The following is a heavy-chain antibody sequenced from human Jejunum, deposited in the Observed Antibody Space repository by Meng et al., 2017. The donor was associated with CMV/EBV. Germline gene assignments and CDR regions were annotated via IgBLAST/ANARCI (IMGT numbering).Heavy chain of an antibody. Sequence: SWAASGFSLSIYSMNWVRQAPGKGLEWVAYIGTGSTKYYADSLEGRFTVSRDDAKNSLYLQMNSLRGEDTAVYFCVRDPVLSGLDVWGQGTTVTVSS. CDR1: GFSLSIYS. J-gene: IGHJ6*02. CDR3: VRDPVLSGLDV. V-gene: IGHV3-48*04. CDR2: IGTGSTK.